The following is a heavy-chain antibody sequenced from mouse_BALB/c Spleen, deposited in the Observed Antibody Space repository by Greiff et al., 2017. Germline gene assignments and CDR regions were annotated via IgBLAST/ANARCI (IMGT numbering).Heavy chain of an antibody. CDR2: ISTYYGDA. Sequence: VQLQQSGAELVRPGVSVKISCKGSGYTFTDYAMHWVKQSHAKSLEWIGVISTYYGDASYNQKFKGKATMTVDKSSSTAYMELARLTSEDSAIYYCARVDYRYNYAMDYWGQGTSVTVSS. D-gene: IGHD2-14*01. CDR3: ARVDYRYNYAMDY. V-gene: IGHV1S137*01. J-gene: IGHJ4*01. CDR1: GYTFTDYA.